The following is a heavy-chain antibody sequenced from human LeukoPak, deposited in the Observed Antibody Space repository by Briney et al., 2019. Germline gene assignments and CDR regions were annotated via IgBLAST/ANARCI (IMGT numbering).Heavy chain of an antibody. D-gene: IGHD1-14*01. CDR3: ATETNGRHYDY. CDR1: GLTFSTSG. V-gene: IGHV3-21*06. CDR2: IGPTGSDR. J-gene: IGHJ4*02. Sequence: PGGSLRLSCTASGLTFSTSGFNWVRQAPGKWLEWVASIGPTGSDRYHADSIKGRFTISRDNANNFLYLQMNSLRAEDTAVYYCATETNGRHYDYWSQGTLLTVSS.